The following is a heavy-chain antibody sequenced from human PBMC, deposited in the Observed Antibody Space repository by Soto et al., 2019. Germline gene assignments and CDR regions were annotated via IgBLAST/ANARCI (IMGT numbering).Heavy chain of an antibody. Sequence: GGSLRLSCAASGFTFSSYWMSWVRQAPGKGLEWVANIKQDGSEKYYVDSVKGRFTISRDNAKNSLYLQMNSLRAEDMAVYYCARDPNIVATITAIYYYYGMDVWGQGT. CDR2: IKQDGSEK. CDR3: ARDPNIVATITAIYYYYGMDV. CDR1: GFTFSSYW. D-gene: IGHD5-12*01. V-gene: IGHV3-7*01. J-gene: IGHJ6*02.